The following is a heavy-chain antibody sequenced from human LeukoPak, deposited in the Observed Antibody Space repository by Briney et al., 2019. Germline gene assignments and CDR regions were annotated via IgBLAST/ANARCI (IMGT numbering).Heavy chain of an antibody. V-gene: IGHV3-30*04. CDR2: ISYDGSNK. J-gene: IGHJ6*02. CDR1: GFTFSSYA. CDR3: ARDLSYDSSGYRIYYGMDV. D-gene: IGHD3-22*01. Sequence: GRSLRLSCAASGFTFSSYAMHWVRQAPGKGLEWVAVISYDGSNKYYADSVKGRFTISRDNSKNTLYLQMNSLRAEDTAVYYCARDLSYDSSGYRIYYGMDVWGQGTTVTVSS.